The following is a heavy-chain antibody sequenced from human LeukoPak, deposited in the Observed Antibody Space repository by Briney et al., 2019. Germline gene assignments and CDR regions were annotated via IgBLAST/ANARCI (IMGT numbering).Heavy chain of an antibody. CDR2: ISYDGSNK. CDR3: ARTTYGDYGPSDY. V-gene: IGHV3-30*03. J-gene: IGHJ4*02. Sequence: PGRSLRLSCAASGFTFSSYGMHWVRQAPGKGLEWLAVISYDGSNKYYADSVKGRFTISRDNSKNTLYLQMNSLRAEDTAVYYCARTTYGDYGPSDYWGQGTLVTVSS. D-gene: IGHD4-17*01. CDR1: GFTFSSYG.